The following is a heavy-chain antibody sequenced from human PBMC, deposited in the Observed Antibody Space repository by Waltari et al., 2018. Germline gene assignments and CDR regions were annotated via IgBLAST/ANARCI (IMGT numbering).Heavy chain of an antibody. V-gene: IGHV3-7*01. CDR2: IIEDGSEK. CDR1: GXTFSSFX. Sequence: EVQLVESXGGLVQPGGSLRLSCXASGXTFSSFXMXWVRQAPGKGLELVANIIEDGSEKXYVDSVKGRFTIXRDXAKXSXYXQMNSLRAXXTAVXYCARDSGYXXYDVFDFXGQGTLVTVXS. J-gene: IGHJ4*02. CDR3: ARDSGYXXYDVFDF. D-gene: IGHD5-12*01.